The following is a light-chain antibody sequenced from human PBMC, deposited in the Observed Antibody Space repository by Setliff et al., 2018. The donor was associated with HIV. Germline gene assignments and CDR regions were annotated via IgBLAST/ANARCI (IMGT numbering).Light chain of an antibody. Sequence: QSVLTRPPSASGTPGQLVTISCSGSRSNIGRRTVNWYQQVPGMAPKLLIYSQNQRPSGVPDRFSASKSGTSASLAISGLQSDDEADYYCSAWDDSLNACVFGTGTKVTGL. V-gene: IGLV1-44*01. J-gene: IGLJ1*01. CDR3: SAWDDSLNACV. CDR2: SQN. CDR1: RSNIGRRT.